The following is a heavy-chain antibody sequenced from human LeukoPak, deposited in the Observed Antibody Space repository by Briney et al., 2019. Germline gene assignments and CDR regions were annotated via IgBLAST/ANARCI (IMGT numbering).Heavy chain of an antibody. CDR3: ARPKSGYSYGHGAFDI. D-gene: IGHD5-18*01. V-gene: IGHV4-61*05. Sequence: SETLSLTCTVSGGSILSSSYYWGWIRQPPGKGLEWIGYIYYSGSTNYNPSLKSRVTISVDTSKNQFSLKLSSVTAADTAVYYCARPKSGYSYGHGAFDIWGQGTMVTVSS. CDR1: GGSILSSSYY. J-gene: IGHJ3*02. CDR2: IYYSGST.